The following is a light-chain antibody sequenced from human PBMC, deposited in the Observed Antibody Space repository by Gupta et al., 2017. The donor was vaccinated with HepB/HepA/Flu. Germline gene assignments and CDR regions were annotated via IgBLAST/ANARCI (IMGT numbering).Light chain of an antibody. CDR3: QQLNRYPLT. J-gene: IGKJ4*01. CDR2: AAS. V-gene: IGKV1-9*01. CDR1: QGISSY. Sequence: DIQLTPSPSFLSASVGDRVTITCRATQGISSYLVWYQQKTGKAPKLLIYAASNLQSGVPSRFSGGGSGTEFTLTISRMKPEDGATYYCQQLNRYPLTFGGGTKVEIK.